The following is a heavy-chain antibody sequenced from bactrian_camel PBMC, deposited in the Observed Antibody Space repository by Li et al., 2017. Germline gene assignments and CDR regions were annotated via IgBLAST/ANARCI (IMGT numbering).Heavy chain of an antibody. Sequence: QVQLVESGGGSVSAGESLRLSCVASGFRYGAPCMGWYRQAPGKEREMVSSIFRTGSKFVADSVKGRFTISQDSDKNTVYLQMNSLKPEDTASYYCAVRWRYYCYSTFLRKADVAYWGQGTQVTVS. CDR2: IFRTGSK. J-gene: IGHJ6*01. D-gene: IGHD3*01. CDR1: GFRYGAPC. V-gene: IGHV3S56*01. CDR3: AVRWRYYCYSTFLRKADVAY.